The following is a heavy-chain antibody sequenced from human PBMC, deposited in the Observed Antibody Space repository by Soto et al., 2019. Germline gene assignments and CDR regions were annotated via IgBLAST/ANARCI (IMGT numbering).Heavy chain of an antibody. Sequence: QVQLQESGPGLVKPSQTLSLTCTVSGGSISSGGYYWSWIRQHPGKGLEWIGYIYYSGSTYYNPSLKRXXTXSXXPSKDQFSLKLSSVTAADTAVYYCAVSRDGYSMDVWGQGTTVTVSS. CDR2: IYYSGST. D-gene: IGHD2-2*01. V-gene: IGHV4-31*03. CDR3: AVSRDGYSMDV. J-gene: IGHJ6*02. CDR1: GGSISSGGYY.